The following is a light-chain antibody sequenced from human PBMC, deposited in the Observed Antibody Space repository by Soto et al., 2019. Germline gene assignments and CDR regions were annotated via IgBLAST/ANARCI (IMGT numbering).Light chain of an antibody. CDR3: SSYTSSNTLI. CDR2: EVT. J-gene: IGLJ2*01. Sequence: QSALTQPASVSWSPGQSITIACTGTSSDVGGYNYVSWFQQSPGKAPKVMIYEVTNRPSGVSNRFSGSKSGNTASLTISGLQAEDEADYYCSSYTSSNTLIFGGGTKVTV. CDR1: SSDVGGYNY. V-gene: IGLV2-14*01.